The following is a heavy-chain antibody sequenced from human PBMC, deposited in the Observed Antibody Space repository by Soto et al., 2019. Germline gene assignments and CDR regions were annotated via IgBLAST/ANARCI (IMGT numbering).Heavy chain of an antibody. J-gene: IGHJ4*02. Sequence: PGGSLRLSCTASGFTFGDYAMSWVRQAPGKGLEWVGFIRGKASGGTTEYAASVRGRFTISRDDSKSIAYLQMNSLKTEDTAVYYCSREDQPPNSHWGQGTMVTVSS. CDR1: GFTFGDYA. D-gene: IGHD2-21*01. CDR3: SREDQPPNSH. V-gene: IGHV3-49*04. CDR2: IRGKASGGTT.